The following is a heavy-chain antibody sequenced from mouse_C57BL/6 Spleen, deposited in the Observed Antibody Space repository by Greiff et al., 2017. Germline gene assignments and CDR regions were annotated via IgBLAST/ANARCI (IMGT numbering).Heavy chain of an antibody. CDR1: GYTFTSYW. CDR2: IYPGNSDT. V-gene: IGHV1-5*01. D-gene: IGHD4-1*01. Sequence: EVQLQQSGTVLARPGASVKMSCKTSGYTFTSYWMHWVKQRPGQGLEWIGAIYPGNSDTSYNQKFKGKAKLTAVTSASTAYMALSSLTNEDSAVYYCTRGNWDFDYWGQGTTLTVSS. CDR3: TRGNWDFDY. J-gene: IGHJ2*01.